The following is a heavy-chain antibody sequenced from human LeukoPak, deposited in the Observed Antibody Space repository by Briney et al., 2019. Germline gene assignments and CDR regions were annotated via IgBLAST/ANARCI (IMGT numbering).Heavy chain of an antibody. J-gene: IGHJ3*02. Sequence: ASVKVSCKASGYTFTGYYMHWARQAPGQGLEWMGWINPNSGGTNYAQKFQGRVTMTRDTSIGTAYMELSRLRSDDTAVYYCARDKAGITGTTGAFDIWGQGTMVTVSS. V-gene: IGHV1-2*02. CDR1: GYTFTGYY. CDR3: ARDKAGITGTTGAFDI. CDR2: INPNSGGT. D-gene: IGHD1-20*01.